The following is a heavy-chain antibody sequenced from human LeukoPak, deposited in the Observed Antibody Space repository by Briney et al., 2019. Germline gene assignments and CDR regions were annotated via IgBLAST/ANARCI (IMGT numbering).Heavy chain of an antibody. D-gene: IGHD3-10*01. CDR1: GGSISSYY. CDR2: ISYSGST. CDR3: AKEGAESFPDAFDI. V-gene: IGHV4-59*01. J-gene: IGHJ3*02. Sequence: SETLSLTCTVSGGSISSYYWSWIRQPPGKGLEWIGYISYSGSTKNNPSLKSRVTISVDTSKNQFSLKLTSVTAADTAVYYCAKEGAESFPDAFDIWGQGTMITVSS.